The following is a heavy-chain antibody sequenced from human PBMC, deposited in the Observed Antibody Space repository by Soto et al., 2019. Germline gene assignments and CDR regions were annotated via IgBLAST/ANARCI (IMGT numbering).Heavy chain of an antibody. CDR2: ISAYNGNT. CDR3: ARDLLDYYDRGSFDY. CDR1: GYTFTSYG. Sequence: ASVKVSCKASGYTFTSYGISGVRQAPGQGLEWMGWISAYNGNTNYAQKLQGRVTMTTDTSTSTAYMELRSLRSDDTAVYYCARDLLDYYDRGSFDYWGQGTLVTVSS. D-gene: IGHD3-22*01. V-gene: IGHV1-18*04. J-gene: IGHJ4*02.